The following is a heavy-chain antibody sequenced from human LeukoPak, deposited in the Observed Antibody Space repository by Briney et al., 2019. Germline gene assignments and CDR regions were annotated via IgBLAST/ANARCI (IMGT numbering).Heavy chain of an antibody. CDR3: ARDIGATTMAYYYYYYMDV. D-gene: IGHD1-26*01. Sequence: ASVKVPCKASGYTFTSYGISWVRQAPGQGLEWMGWISAYNGNTNYAQKLQGRVTMTTDTSTSTAYMELRSLRSDDTAVYYCARDIGATTMAYYYYYYMDVWGKGTTVTISS. CDR1: GYTFTSYG. V-gene: IGHV1-18*01. J-gene: IGHJ6*03. CDR2: ISAYNGNT.